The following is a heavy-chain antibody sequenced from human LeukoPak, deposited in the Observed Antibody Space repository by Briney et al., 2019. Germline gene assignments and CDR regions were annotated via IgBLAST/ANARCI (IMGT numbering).Heavy chain of an antibody. D-gene: IGHD4-11*01. Sequence: IGRIYTSGSTNYNPSLKSPVTISVDTSKNQFSLKLSSVTAADTAVYYCAREIHDYSSLFDYWGQGTLVTVSS. CDR2: IYTSGST. J-gene: IGHJ4*02. V-gene: IGHV4-61*02. CDR3: AREIHDYSSLFDY.